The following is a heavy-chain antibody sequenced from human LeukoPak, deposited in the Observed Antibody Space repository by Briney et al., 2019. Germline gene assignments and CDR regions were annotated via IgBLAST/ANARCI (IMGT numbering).Heavy chain of an antibody. CDR3: AKCRRYTSGWRNWLDP. Sequence: PGGSLRLSCAASGFTFTKYAMSWVRQAAGKGLEWVSAIGGSGTKTFYAESVKGRFTISRDNSNNILFLQMDSLRAEDTAVYFCAKCRRYTSGWRNWLDPWGQGTQVTVSS. J-gene: IGHJ5*02. CDR2: IGGSGTKT. D-gene: IGHD6-19*01. V-gene: IGHV3-23*01. CDR1: GFTFTKYA.